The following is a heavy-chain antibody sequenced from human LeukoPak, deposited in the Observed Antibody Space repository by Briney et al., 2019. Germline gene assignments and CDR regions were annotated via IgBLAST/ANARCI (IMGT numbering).Heavy chain of an antibody. D-gene: IGHD3-22*01. CDR2: INAGNGNT. CDR3: ARLSTYYYDSSGYLGY. V-gene: IGHV1-3*01. Sequence: ASVTVSCTASGYTFTSYAMHWVRQAPGQRLEWMGWINAGNGNTKYSQKFQGRVTITRDTSASTAYMELSSLRSEDTAVYYCARLSTYYYDSSGYLGYWGQGTLSPSPQ. CDR1: GYTFTSYA. J-gene: IGHJ4*02.